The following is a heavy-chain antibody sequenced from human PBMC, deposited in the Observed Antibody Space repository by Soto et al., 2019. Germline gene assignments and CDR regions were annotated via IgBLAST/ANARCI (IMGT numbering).Heavy chain of an antibody. Sequence: PGGSLRLSCAASGFTFSSYGMHWVRQAPGKGLVWVAVIWYDGSNKYYADSVKGRFTISRDNSKNTLYLQMNSLRAEDTAVYYCARDSGPYCSSTSCYGPNDYWGQGTLVTVSS. CDR1: GFTFSSYG. D-gene: IGHD2-2*01. V-gene: IGHV3-33*01. CDR3: ARDSGPYCSSTSCYGPNDY. CDR2: IWYDGSNK. J-gene: IGHJ4*02.